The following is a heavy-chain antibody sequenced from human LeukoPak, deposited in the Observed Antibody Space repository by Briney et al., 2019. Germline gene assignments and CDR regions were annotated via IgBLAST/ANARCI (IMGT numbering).Heavy chain of an antibody. D-gene: IGHD4-23*01. CDR1: GFTFSSYW. CDR3: YGGNAEQ. J-gene: IGHJ1*01. CDR2: INTDGSST. Sequence: PGRSLRLSCAASGFTFSSYWMHWVCQAPGKGLVWVSGINTDGSSTNYADSVKGRFTISRDNAKNTLYLQMNSLRVEDMAVYYCYGGNAEQWGQGTLVTVSS. V-gene: IGHV3-74*01.